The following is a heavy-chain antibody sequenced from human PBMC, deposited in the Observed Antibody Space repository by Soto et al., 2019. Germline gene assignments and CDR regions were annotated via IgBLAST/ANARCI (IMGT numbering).Heavy chain of an antibody. Sequence: GSLRLSCAASGFTFSSYAMSWVRQAPGKGLEWVSAISGSGGSTYYADSVKGRFTISRDNSKNTLYLQMNSLRAEDTAVYYCAKPGYSSGWYPLDYWGQGTLVTVSS. V-gene: IGHV3-23*01. CDR1: GFTFSSYA. J-gene: IGHJ4*02. CDR2: ISGSGGST. CDR3: AKPGYSSGWYPLDY. D-gene: IGHD6-19*01.